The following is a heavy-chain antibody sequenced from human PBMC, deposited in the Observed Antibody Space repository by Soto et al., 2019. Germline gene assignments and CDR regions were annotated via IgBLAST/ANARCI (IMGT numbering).Heavy chain of an antibody. Sequence: SVKVSCKASGFTSTSSAVPWVGPARGQRLVWIVWLVVGSGNTNYAQKFQERVTITRDMSTSTDYMELSSLRSEDRAVYYCSAEGIAAADLYYYYVMDVWGQGTTVTVSS. CDR1: GFTSTSSA. D-gene: IGHD6-13*01. J-gene: IGHJ6*02. CDR2: LVVGSGNT. V-gene: IGHV1-58*01. CDR3: SAEGIAAADLYYYYVMDV.